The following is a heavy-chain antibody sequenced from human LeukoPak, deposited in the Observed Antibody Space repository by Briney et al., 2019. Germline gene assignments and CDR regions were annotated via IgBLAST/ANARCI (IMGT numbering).Heavy chain of an antibody. CDR3: AIPPGYCGNDCSFDH. CDR1: GYSFSNYW. D-gene: IGHD2-21*02. CDR2: IYPGDYDT. Sequence: AESLKISCEGSGYSFSNYWIGCVSQMPGKRLECMGIIYPGDYDTRYSPSFQGLVTISVDKSISTAYLQWSSLKASDTAMYYCAIPPGYCGNDCSFDHWGQGTLVTVSS. V-gene: IGHV5-51*01. J-gene: IGHJ4*02.